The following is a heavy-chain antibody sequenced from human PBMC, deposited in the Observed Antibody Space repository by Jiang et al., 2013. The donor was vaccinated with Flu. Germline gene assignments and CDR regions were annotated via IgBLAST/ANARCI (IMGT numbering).Heavy chain of an antibody. V-gene: IGHV4-61*01. J-gene: IGHJ4*02. Sequence: TCTVSGGSVNSGSDYWSWIRQPPGKRLEWIGYIYYSGSTSYNPSLKSRVTMSLDTSKNQFSLKLSSVTVADTAVYYCARDRGYSYGYFDYWGQ. CDR1: GGSVNSGSDY. D-gene: IGHD5-18*01. CDR3: ARDRGYSYGYFDY. CDR2: IYYSGST.